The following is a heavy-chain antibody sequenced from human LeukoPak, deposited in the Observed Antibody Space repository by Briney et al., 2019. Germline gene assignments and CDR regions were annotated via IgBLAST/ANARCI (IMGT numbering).Heavy chain of an antibody. V-gene: IGHV3-21*01. CDR2: ISSSRSYI. CDR1: GFTFNNYG. CDR3: ARGDGGALDY. D-gene: IGHD3-16*01. J-gene: IGHJ4*02. Sequence: GGSLRLTCAASGFTFNNYGMNWVRLAPGKGLEWVSSISSSRSYIYYADSVKGRFTISRDNAKNSLYLHVNSLRAEDTAVYYCARGDGGALDYWGQGTLVTVSS.